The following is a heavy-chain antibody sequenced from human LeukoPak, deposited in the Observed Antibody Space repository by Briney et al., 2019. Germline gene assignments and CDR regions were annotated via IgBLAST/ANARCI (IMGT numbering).Heavy chain of an antibody. D-gene: IGHD6-19*01. CDR3: ARGIAVAGQYYYYGMDV. J-gene: IGHJ6*02. CDR1: GYTFTSYD. CDR2: MNPNSGNT. Sequence: ASVSVSCKASGYTFTSYDINWVRQATGQGLEGMGWMNPNSGNTGYAQKFQGRVTMTRNTSISTAYMELSSLRSEDTAVYYCARGIAVAGQYYYYGMDVWGQGTTVTVSS. V-gene: IGHV1-8*01.